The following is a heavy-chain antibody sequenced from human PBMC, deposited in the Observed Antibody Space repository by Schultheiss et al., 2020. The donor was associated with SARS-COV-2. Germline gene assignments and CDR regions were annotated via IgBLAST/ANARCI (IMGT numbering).Heavy chain of an antibody. CDR3: ARDRSGSSLFDS. J-gene: IGHJ4*02. CDR2: IYYSGST. CDR1: GGSFSGYY. V-gene: IGHV4-59*12. D-gene: IGHD1-26*01. Sequence: SETLSLTCAVYGGSFSGYYWSWIRQPPGKGLEWIGYIYYSGSTYYNTSLLSRVVISIDTSENQFSLRLSSVTAADTAVYYCARDRSGSSLFDSWGQGTLVTVSS.